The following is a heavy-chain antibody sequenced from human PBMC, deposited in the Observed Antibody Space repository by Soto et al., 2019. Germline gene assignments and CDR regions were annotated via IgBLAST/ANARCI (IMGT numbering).Heavy chain of an antibody. CDR1: GGSISSYY. J-gene: IGHJ4*02. V-gene: IGHV4-59*01. CDR2: IYYSGST. Sequence: SETRSLTRTVPGGSISSYYWSWIRQPPGKGLEWIGYIYYSGSTNYNRSLKRQVTISVDTSKNQFSRKLGSGTAADTAVYYCARXTMVRGVNPLWRRYFDYWGQGTLVTVSS. CDR3: ARXTMVRGVNPLWRRYFDY. D-gene: IGHD3-10*01.